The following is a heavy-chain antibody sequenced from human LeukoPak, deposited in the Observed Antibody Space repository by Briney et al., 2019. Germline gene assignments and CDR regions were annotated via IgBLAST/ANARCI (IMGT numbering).Heavy chain of an antibody. CDR1: GGSITNYY. V-gene: IGHV4-59*01. D-gene: IGHD1-26*01. Sequence: SETLSLTCTVSGGSITNYYWSWIRQPPGKGLEWIGFSYYNGNTNYNPSLKSRVTISVDMSKNQFSLKLTSVTAADTAVYYCARGKFLGNWFDPWGQGTLVTVSS. CDR3: ARGKFLGNWFDP. J-gene: IGHJ5*02. CDR2: SYYNGNT.